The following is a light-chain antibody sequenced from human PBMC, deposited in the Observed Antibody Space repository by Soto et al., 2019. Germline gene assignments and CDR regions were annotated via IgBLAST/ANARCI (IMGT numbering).Light chain of an antibody. CDR3: QQYGGSPPFT. J-gene: IGKJ3*01. CDR1: QTVSTSY. Sequence: EIVLTQSPGTLSLSPGERATLSCRASQTVSTSYLAWYQQKPGQAPRLLIYDASSRATGVSDRFSGSGSGTDFTLSISRLEPEDSAVYYCQQYGGSPPFTFGPGTKVDI. CDR2: DAS. V-gene: IGKV3-20*01.